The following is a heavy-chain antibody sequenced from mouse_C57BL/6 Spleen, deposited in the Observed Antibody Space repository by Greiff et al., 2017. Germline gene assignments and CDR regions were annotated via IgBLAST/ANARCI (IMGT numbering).Heavy chain of an antibody. CDR1: GYTFTSYW. J-gene: IGHJ2*01. D-gene: IGHD1-1*01. Sequence: QVQLQQPGAELVMPGASVKLSCKASGYTFTSYWMHWVKQRPGQGLEWIGEIAPSDSYTNYNQKFKGKSTLTVDKSSSTAYMQLSSLTSEDSAVYYCARRISSLGFDYWGQGTTLTVSS. V-gene: IGHV1-69*01. CDR2: IAPSDSYT. CDR3: ARRISSLGFDY.